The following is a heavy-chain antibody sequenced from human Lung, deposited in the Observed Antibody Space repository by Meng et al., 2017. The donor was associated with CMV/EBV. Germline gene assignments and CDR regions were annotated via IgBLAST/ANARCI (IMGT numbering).Heavy chain of an antibody. J-gene: IGHJ3*02. CDR3: ARVPQNIAAAGISAFDI. CDR2: VYYSGST. Sequence: SXTXSLXCTVSGGXVSSGSFYWSWIRQPPGEGLEWIGFVYYSGSTNYNPALKSRVTMSIDTSKNQFSLKLSSVTAADTAMYYCARVPQNIAAAGISAFDIWXQGTXVTVSS. D-gene: IGHD6-13*01. CDR1: GGXVSSGSFY. V-gene: IGHV4-61*01.